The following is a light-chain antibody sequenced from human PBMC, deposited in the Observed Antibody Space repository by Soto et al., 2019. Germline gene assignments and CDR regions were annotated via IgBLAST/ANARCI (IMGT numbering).Light chain of an antibody. Sequence: QSVLTQPASVSGSPGQSITISCTGASSVVGTFSLVSWYQQHPGKAPKLIIYEGNKRPSGVSSRFSGFKSGDTVSLTVSGLQAEDEADYYCCSYATSSTYVFGTGTKVNVL. V-gene: IGLV2-23*01. CDR1: SSVVGTFSL. J-gene: IGLJ1*01. CDR3: CSYATSSTYV. CDR2: EGN.